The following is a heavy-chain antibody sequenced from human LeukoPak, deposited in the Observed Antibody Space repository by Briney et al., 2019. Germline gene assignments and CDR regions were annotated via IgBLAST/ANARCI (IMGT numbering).Heavy chain of an antibody. CDR1: GFTFSSYG. CDR3: AKVVRGGDFWSGYYYGMDV. V-gene: IGHV3-30*18. Sequence: GGSLRLSCAASGFTFSSYGMHWVRQAPGKGLEWVAVISYDGSNKYYADSVKGRFTISRDNSKNTLYLQMSSLRAEDTAVYYCAKVVRGGDFWSGYYYGMDVWGQGTTVTVSS. J-gene: IGHJ6*02. CDR2: ISYDGSNK. D-gene: IGHD3-3*01.